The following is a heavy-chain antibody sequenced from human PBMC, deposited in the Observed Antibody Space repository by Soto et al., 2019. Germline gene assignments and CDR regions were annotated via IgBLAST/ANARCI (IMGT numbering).Heavy chain of an antibody. D-gene: IGHD1-1*01. J-gene: IGHJ6*02. CDR1: GGSISSYY. Sequence: SETLSLTCTVSGGSISSYYWSWIRQPPGKGLEWIGYIYYSGSTNYNPSLKSRVTISVDTSKNQFSLKLSSVTAADTAVYYCARGAGQLEGNYYYYYGMDVWGQGTTVTVSS. CDR3: ARGAGQLEGNYYYYYGMDV. V-gene: IGHV4-59*01. CDR2: IYYSGST.